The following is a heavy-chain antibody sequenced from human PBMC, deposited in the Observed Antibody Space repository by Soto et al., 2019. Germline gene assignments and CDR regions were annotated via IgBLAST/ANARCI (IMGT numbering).Heavy chain of an antibody. J-gene: IGHJ4*01. V-gene: IGHV1-69*02. Sequence: SVKVSCKASGGSFSSYSITWVREAPGQGLEWMGRIIPILGITNYAPRFQGRVTMTADKSTSTAYMELSSLRSDDTAVYYCARGGADSAIALSYWGQ. CDR3: ARGGADSAIALSY. CDR2: IIPILGIT. D-gene: IGHD5-18*01. CDR1: GGSFSSYS.